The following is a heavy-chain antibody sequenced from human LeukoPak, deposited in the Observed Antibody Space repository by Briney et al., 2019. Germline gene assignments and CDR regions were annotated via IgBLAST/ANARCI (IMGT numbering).Heavy chain of an antibody. CDR1: GFTYSSYA. CDR3: ASGIYYYYGMDV. Sequence: GGSLRLSCAASGFTYSSYAMSWVRQAPGKGLEWVSAISGSGGSTYYADSVKGRFTISRDNSKNTLYLQMNSLRAEDTAVYYCASGIYYYYGMDVWGQGTTVTGSS. CDR2: ISGSGGST. D-gene: IGHD1-26*01. V-gene: IGHV3-23*01. J-gene: IGHJ6*02.